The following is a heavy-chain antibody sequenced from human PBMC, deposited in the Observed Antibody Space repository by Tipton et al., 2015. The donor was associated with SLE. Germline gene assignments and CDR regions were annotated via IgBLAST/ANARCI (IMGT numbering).Heavy chain of an antibody. J-gene: IGHJ2*01. Sequence: LRLSCTVSGGSISSSSYYWGWIRQPPGKGLEWIGSIYYSGSTYYNPSLKSRVTISVDTSKNQFSLKLSSVTAADTAVYYCASAPPYYDFWSGPNWYFDLWGRGTLVTVSS. D-gene: IGHD3-3*01. V-gene: IGHV4-39*01. CDR2: IYYSGST. CDR3: ASAPPYYDFWSGPNWYFDL. CDR1: GGSISSSSYY.